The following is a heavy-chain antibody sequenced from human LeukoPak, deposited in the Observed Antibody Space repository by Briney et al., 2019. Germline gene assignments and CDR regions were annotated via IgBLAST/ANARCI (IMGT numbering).Heavy chain of an antibody. CDR2: INTDGSTT. D-gene: IGHD3-22*01. CDR1: GFTFSSHW. CDR3: ARARDLYDSSGYSFDY. J-gene: IGHJ4*02. V-gene: IGHV3-74*01. Sequence: PGGSLRLSCAASGFTFSSHWMHWVRQVPGRGPVWVSRINTDGSTTNYADSVKGRVTISRDNAKNTVYLQMNSLRAEDAAVYYCARARDLYDSSGYSFDYWGQGILVTVSS.